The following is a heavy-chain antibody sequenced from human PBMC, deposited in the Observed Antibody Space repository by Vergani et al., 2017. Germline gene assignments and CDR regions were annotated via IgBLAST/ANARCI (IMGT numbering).Heavy chain of an antibody. J-gene: IGHJ5*02. Sequence: QVQLQESGPGLVKPSETLSLTCTVSGGSISSHYWSWIRQPPGKGLEWIGYIYYSGSTNYNPSLKSRVTISVDTSKNQFSLKLSSVTAADTAVYYCARGRQLWSLAPWFDPWGQGTLVTVSS. CDR3: ARGRQLWSLAPWFDP. CDR2: IYYSGST. V-gene: IGHV4-59*11. D-gene: IGHD5-18*01. CDR1: GGSISSHY.